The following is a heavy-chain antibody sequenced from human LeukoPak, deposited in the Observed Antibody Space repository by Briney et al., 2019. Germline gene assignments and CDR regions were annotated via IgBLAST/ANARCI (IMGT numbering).Heavy chain of an antibody. CDR2: IYPGDSDI. CDR3: ARRYHDYSGYYRQFDY. V-gene: IGHV5-51*01. D-gene: IGHD3-22*01. J-gene: IGHJ4*02. Sequence: GESLKISCEGSGYSFNTYWIGWVRQMPGKGLEWMGIIYPGDSDIRYSPSFQGQVTISADKSISTAYLQWSSLKTSDTAMYYCARRYHDYSGYYRQFDYWRQGTLVTVSS. CDR1: GYSFNTYW.